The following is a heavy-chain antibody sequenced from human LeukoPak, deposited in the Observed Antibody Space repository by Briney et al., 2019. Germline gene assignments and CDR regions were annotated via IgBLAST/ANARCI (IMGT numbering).Heavy chain of an antibody. J-gene: IGHJ4*02. Sequence: PGGSLRLSCAASGFTFSNFWMAWVRQVPGKGPEWVADIKLDGSATYYLDSVRGRFTISRDNAKNSLYLQMNSLRAEDMALYYCAKAPAYDILTGLLDYWGQGTLVTVSS. CDR1: GFTFSNFW. V-gene: IGHV3-7*03. CDR3: AKAPAYDILTGLLDY. D-gene: IGHD3-9*01. CDR2: IKLDGSAT.